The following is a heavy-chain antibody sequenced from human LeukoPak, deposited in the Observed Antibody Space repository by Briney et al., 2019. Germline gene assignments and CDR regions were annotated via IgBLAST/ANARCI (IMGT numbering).Heavy chain of an antibody. D-gene: IGHD1-26*01. CDR1: GYSFTSYW. V-gene: IGHV5-51*01. Sequence: GESLKISCKGSGYSFTSYWIGWVRKMHGKGLEWMGIIYPGDSDTRYSPSFQGQVTTSADKSISTAYLQWSSLKASDTAMYYCARLTGELLHVLDYWGQGTLVTVSS. CDR2: IYPGDSDT. CDR3: ARLTGELLHVLDY. J-gene: IGHJ4*02.